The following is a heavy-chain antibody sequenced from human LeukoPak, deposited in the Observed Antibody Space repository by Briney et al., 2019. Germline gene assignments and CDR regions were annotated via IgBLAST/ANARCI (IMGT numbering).Heavy chain of an antibody. Sequence: SQTLSLICIVSGGSISSGDYSWTWIRQHPGKGLEWIGYIYNSGSTTYKPSLKSRVTISEDTSQNQFSLKLSSVTAADTAVYYCARHTRNHGMEVWGQGTTVTVSS. V-gene: IGHV4-31*03. CDR2: IYNSGST. CDR1: GGSISSGDYS. J-gene: IGHJ6*02. D-gene: IGHD1-14*01. CDR3: ARHTRNHGMEV.